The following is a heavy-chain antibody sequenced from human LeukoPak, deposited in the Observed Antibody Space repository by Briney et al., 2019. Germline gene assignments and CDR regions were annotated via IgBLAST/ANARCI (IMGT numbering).Heavy chain of an antibody. CDR2: IYYSGTT. D-gene: IGHD6-6*01. Sequence: SETLSLTCTVSGGSISSSDYYWGWIRQPPGKGLEWIGNIYYSGTTFYNPSLKSRVTIYVDTSKNQFSLKLSSVTAADTAVYYCARRIAVRPRYFFDFWGQGTLVTVSS. CDR3: ARRIAVRPRYFFDF. CDR1: GGSISSSDYY. J-gene: IGHJ4*02. V-gene: IGHV4-39*01.